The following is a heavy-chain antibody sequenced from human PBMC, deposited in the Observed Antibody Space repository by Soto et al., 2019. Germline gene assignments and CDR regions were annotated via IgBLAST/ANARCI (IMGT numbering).Heavy chain of an antibody. V-gene: IGHV4-59*01. J-gene: IGHJ4*02. CDR1: DGSISNFY. CDR3: ARAPMVLTRSYFDS. D-gene: IGHD3-22*01. Sequence: SETLSFTCTVSDGSISNFYWSWIRQPPGKGLEWIGYISSSGNTNYNPSLKSRVSISVDTSKNQFSLNLTSVTAADTGVYYCARAPMVLTRSYFDSWGQGTPVTSPQ. CDR2: ISSSGNT.